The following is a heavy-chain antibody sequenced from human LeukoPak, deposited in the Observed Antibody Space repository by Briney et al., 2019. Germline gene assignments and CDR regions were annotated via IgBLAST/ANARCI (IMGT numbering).Heavy chain of an antibody. D-gene: IGHD6-13*01. V-gene: IGHV3-23*01. Sequence: GGSLRLSCAASGFTFSSYAMSWVRQAPGKGLEWVSAISGSGGSTYYADSVKGRFTISRDNSKNTLYLQMNSLRAEDTAVCYCANWELSSSWYANYFDYWGQGTLVTVSS. CDR1: GFTFSSYA. J-gene: IGHJ4*02. CDR2: ISGSGGST. CDR3: ANWELSSSWYANYFDY.